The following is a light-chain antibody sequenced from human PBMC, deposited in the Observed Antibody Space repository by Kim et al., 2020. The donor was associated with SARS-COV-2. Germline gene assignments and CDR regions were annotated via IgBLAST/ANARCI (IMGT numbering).Light chain of an antibody. J-gene: IGKJ4*02. CDR2: DAS. CDR1: QGISNY. CDR3: QQTFFSPPT. V-gene: IGKV1-39*01. Sequence: DIQLTQSPSSLSASVGDIVTITCRAPQGISNYLSWYQQRPGKAPNLLIHDASTLHSRVPSRFRGSGSGTDFTLTVSSLQPEDVSTYFCQQTFFSPPTFGEGTKVDIK.